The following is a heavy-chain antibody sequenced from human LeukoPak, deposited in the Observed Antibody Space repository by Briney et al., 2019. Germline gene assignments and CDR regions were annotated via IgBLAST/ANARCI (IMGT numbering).Heavy chain of an antibody. CDR2: INHSGST. CDR3: ARGRGSLLWFGELFARKYYFDY. V-gene: IGHV4-34*01. CDR1: GGSFSGYY. Sequence: SETLSLTCAVYGGSFSGYYWSWIRQPPGKGLEWIGEINHSGSTNYNPSLKSRVTISVDTSKNQFPLKLSSVTAADTAVYYCARGRGSLLWFGELFARKYYFDYWGQGTLVTVSS. J-gene: IGHJ4*02. D-gene: IGHD3-10*01.